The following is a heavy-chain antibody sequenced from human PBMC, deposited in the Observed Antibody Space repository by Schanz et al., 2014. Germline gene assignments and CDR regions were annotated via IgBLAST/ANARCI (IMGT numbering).Heavy chain of an antibody. CDR3: VRDTDYHFDY. J-gene: IGHJ4*02. D-gene: IGHD4-17*01. CDR1: GFTVNTNY. CDR2: TSHDGSFT. Sequence: EVELVESGGGLALPGGSLRLSCAVSGFTVNTNYMSWVRQAPGKGLVWVSRTSHDGSFTTFADSVKGRFTISRDNAKNALYLQMNSLRAEDTAVYYCVRDTDYHFDYWGQGTQVTVSS. V-gene: IGHV3-74*01.